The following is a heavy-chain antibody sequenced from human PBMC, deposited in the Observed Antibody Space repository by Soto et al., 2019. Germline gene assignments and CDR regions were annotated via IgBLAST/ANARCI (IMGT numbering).Heavy chain of an antibody. Sequence: QVQLVQSGTEVKKPGASVKVSFKTSGYSFTSYGITWVREAPGQGVEWMGWISPYNGNTNYAQNLQGRVSMTTDTSTNTAYMELRSLRSDDTAVYYCARGGVYCNAGSCPYNWFDPWGQGTLVTVSS. CDR2: ISPYNGNT. V-gene: IGHV1-18*01. CDR3: ARGGVYCNAGSCPYNWFDP. CDR1: GYSFTSYG. D-gene: IGHD2-15*01. J-gene: IGHJ5*02.